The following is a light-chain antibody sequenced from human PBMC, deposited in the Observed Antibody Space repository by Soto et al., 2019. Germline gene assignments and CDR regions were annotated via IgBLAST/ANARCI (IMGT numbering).Light chain of an antibody. J-gene: IGKJ1*01. CDR3: QQRSSAWT. Sequence: EIVLTQSPATLSLSPGERATLSCRASQTISNKLGWYQQKPGQAPRLLISDASKRAAGIPVRFSCSGSGTDFTLTISSLEPEEFAVYYCQQRSSAWTVGLGTKGEIK. CDR1: QTISNK. CDR2: DAS. V-gene: IGKV3-11*01.